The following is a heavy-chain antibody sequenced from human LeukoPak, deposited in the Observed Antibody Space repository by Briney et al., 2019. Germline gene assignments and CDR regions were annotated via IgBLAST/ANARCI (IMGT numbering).Heavy chain of an antibody. V-gene: IGHV3-74*01. CDR2: INSDGSST. CDR3: ASEAYYDFWSGYGSFDY. CDR1: GFTFSSYW. Sequence: RPGGSLRLSCAASGFTFSSYWMHWVRQAPGKGLVWVSRINSDGSSTSYADSVKGRFTISRDNAKNKLYLQMNSLRAEDTAVYYCASEAYYDFWSGYGSFDYWGQGTLVTVSS. J-gene: IGHJ4*02. D-gene: IGHD3-3*01.